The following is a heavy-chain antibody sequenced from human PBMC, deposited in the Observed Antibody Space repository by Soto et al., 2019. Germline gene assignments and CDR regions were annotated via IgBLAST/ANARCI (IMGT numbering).Heavy chain of an antibody. V-gene: IGHV1-69*13. Sequence: GASVKVSCKASGGTFSSYAISWVRQAPGQGLEWMGGIIPIFGTANYAQKFQGRVTITADESTSTAYMELSSLRSEDTVVYYCARRNGDYSYAFDIWGQGTMVTVSS. CDR2: IIPIFGTA. J-gene: IGHJ3*02. CDR3: ARRNGDYSYAFDI. CDR1: GGTFSSYA. D-gene: IGHD4-17*01.